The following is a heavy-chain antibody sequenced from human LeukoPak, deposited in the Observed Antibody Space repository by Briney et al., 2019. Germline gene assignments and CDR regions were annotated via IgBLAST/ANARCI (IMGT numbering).Heavy chain of an antibody. Sequence: GGSLRLSCAASGFTFSSYSMNWVRQAPGKGLEWVSSISSSSSYMYYADSVKGRFTISRDNAKNTLYLQMNSLRAEDTAVYYCARDSTTSYYYYGMDVWGQGTTVTVSS. CDR1: GFTFSSYS. CDR3: ARDSTTSYYYYGMDV. D-gene: IGHD4-17*01. J-gene: IGHJ6*02. CDR2: ISSSSSYM. V-gene: IGHV3-21*01.